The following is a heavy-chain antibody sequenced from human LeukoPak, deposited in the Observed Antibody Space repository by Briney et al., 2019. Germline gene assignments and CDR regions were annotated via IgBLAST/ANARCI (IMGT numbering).Heavy chain of an antibody. V-gene: IGHV2-5*08. CDR1: GFSLRTSGMC. CDR3: AIRLGSGWGLDY. Sequence: SGPALVKPTQTLTMTFTFSGFSLRTSGMCVSWIRQPPGKALEWLARIDWDDDKRYSPSLKSRLTVTKDTSRNQVVLTMTNMDVVDTATYYCAIRLGSGWGLDYWGQGTLVTVSS. CDR2: IDWDDDK. D-gene: IGHD6-19*01. J-gene: IGHJ4*02.